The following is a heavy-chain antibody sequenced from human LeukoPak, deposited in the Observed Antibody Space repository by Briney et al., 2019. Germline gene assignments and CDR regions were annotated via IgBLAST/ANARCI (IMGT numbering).Heavy chain of an antibody. CDR1: EFTFTYAS. V-gene: IGHV3-48*02. CDR2: ISSSTGAI. D-gene: IGHD3-10*01. CDR3: ATSGKPYGLDV. J-gene: IGHJ6*02. Sequence: GGSLRLSCAASEFTFTYASLNWLRQAPGKGLEWLSYISSSTGAIYYADSVKGRFTISKDNARKSLYLQMNSLRDDDTAVYYCATSGKPYGLDVWGQGTTVTISS.